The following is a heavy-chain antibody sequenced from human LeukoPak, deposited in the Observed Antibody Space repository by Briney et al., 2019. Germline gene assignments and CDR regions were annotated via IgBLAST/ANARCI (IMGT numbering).Heavy chain of an antibody. J-gene: IGHJ3*02. D-gene: IGHD2-8*02. CDR3: AKDMRVLAGALNAFDI. CDR2: ISYDGSNK. V-gene: IGHV3-30*18. CDR1: GFTFSSYG. Sequence: GGSLRLSCAASGFTFSSYGMHWVRQAPGKGLEWVAVISYDGSNKYYADSVKGRFTISRDNSKNTLYLQMNSLRAEDTAVYYCAKDMRVLAGALNAFDIWGQGTMDTVSS.